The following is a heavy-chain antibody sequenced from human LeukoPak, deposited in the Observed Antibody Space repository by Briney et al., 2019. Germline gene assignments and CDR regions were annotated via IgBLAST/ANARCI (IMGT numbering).Heavy chain of an antibody. V-gene: IGHV3-21*01. CDR3: ARGPKQQLRGTYYYYMDV. Sequence: PGGSLRLSCAASGFTFSSYSMNWVRQAPGKGLEWVSSISSSSSYIYYADSVKGRFTISRDNAKNSLYLQMNSLRTEDTAVYYCARGPKQQLRGTYYYYMDVWGKGTTVTVSS. D-gene: IGHD6-13*01. J-gene: IGHJ6*03. CDR2: ISSSSSYI. CDR1: GFTFSSYS.